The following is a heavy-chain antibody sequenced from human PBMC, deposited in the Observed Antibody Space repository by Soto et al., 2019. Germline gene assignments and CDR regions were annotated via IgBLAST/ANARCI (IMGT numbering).Heavy chain of an antibody. CDR2: INGDGSDT. CDR1: GFDFSNYW. D-gene: IGHD4-17*01. J-gene: IGHJ5*02. Sequence: EVHLVESGGGLVQPGGSLRLSCGASGFDFSNYWMHWVRQAPGKGLVWVSRINGDGSDTKYADSVKGRFTISRDNAENTVYLQMNSLRDEDTAVYYCARDQTTGDWFDAWGQGTLVTVSS. CDR3: ARDQTTGDWFDA. V-gene: IGHV3-74*03.